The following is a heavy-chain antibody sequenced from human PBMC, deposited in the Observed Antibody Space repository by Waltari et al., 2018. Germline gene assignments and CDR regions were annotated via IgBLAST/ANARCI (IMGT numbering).Heavy chain of an antibody. CDR1: GYTFTSYG. V-gene: IGHV1-18*01. J-gene: IGHJ4*02. CDR2: ISAYNGNT. Sequence: QVQLVQSGAEVKKPGASVKVSCKASGYTFTSYGIRWVRQAPGQGLEWMGWISAYNGNTNYAQKLQGRVTMTTDTSTSTAYMELRSLRSDDTAVYYCARDTYYYDSSGYYSFDYWGQGTLVTVSS. D-gene: IGHD3-22*01. CDR3: ARDTYYYDSSGYYSFDY.